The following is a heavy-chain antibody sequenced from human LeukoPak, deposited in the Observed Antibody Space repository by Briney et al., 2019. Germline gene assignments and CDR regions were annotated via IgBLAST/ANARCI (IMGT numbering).Heavy chain of an antibody. V-gene: IGHV4-59*01. J-gene: IGHJ6*02. CDR1: GGSISSYY. CDR3: ARETLLTTVTTPDYGMDV. CDR2: IYYSGST. D-gene: IGHD4-17*01. Sequence: PSETLSLTCTVSGGSISSYYWSWIRQPPGKGLEWIGYIYYSGSTNYNPSLKSRVTISVDTSKNQFSLKLSSVTAADTAVYYCARETLLTTVTTPDYGMDVWGQGTMVTVSS.